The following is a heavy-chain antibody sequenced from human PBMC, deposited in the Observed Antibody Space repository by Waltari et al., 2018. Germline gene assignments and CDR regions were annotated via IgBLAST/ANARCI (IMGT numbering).Heavy chain of an antibody. CDR2: IYYSGST. V-gene: IGHV4-39*01. D-gene: IGHD3-10*01. CDR3: ARVSMVQGNAFDI. J-gene: IGHJ3*02. Sequence: QLQLQESGPGLVKPSETLSLTCTVSGGSISSSSYYWGWIRQPPGKGLEWIGSIYYSGSTYYNPSLRSRVTISVDTSKNQFSLKLSSVTAADTAVYYCARVSMVQGNAFDIWGQGTMVTVSS. CDR1: GGSISSSSYY.